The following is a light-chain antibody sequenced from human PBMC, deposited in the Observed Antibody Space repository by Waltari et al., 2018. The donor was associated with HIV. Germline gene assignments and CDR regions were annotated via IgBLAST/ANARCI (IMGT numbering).Light chain of an antibody. V-gene: IGLV1-47*01. CDR2: RNN. CDR3: AAWDDSLSGRV. J-gene: IGLJ3*02. Sequence: QSVLTQPPSASGTPGQRVTISCSGSSSNIGSNYVYWYQQLPGTAPKLLIYRNNQRPSVGPDRFSGSKSGTSASLAISGLRSEDEADYYCAAWDDSLSGRVFGGGTKLTVL. CDR1: SSNIGSNY.